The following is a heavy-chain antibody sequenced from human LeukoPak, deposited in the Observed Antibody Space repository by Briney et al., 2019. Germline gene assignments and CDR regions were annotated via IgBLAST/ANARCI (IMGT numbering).Heavy chain of an antibody. J-gene: IGHJ4*02. Sequence: SETLSLTCTVSGYSISSGYYWGWIRQPPGKGLEWIGSIYYSGSTYYNPSLKSRVTISVDTSKNQFSLKLSSVTAADTAVYYCARLFRPHYYGDSGYYYFDYWGQGTLVTVSS. CDR1: GYSISSGYY. CDR3: ARLFRPHYYGDSGYYYFDY. D-gene: IGHD3-22*01. V-gene: IGHV4-38-2*02. CDR2: IYYSGST.